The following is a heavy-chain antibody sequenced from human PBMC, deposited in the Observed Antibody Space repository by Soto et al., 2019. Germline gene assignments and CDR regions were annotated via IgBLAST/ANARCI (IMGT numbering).Heavy chain of an antibody. D-gene: IGHD3-3*01. Sequence: GASVKVSCKSSGYRLETYAMSWVRQAPGQGLEWMGWIRAYNIDTYYAQKFQDRVTMTTDTSTGTAYMELRSLRSDDTAVYYRARGHGVIIGAMDVWGQGTTVTVSS. V-gene: IGHV1-18*01. CDR3: ARGHGVIIGAMDV. J-gene: IGHJ6*02. CDR2: IRAYNIDT. CDR1: GYRLETYA.